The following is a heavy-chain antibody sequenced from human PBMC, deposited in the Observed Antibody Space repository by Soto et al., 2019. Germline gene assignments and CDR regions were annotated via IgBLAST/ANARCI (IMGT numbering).Heavy chain of an antibody. J-gene: IGHJ6*02. CDR2: IIPTSGTA. Sequence: QAQLVQSGAEVKKPGSSVKVSCKASGGPFSSYAISWVRQAPGQGLEWMGGIIPTSGTANYAQKLQGRGTITADESTSTAYMELSSLRSEDTAVYYCAGPKVWFGELSPRMDVWGQGTTVTVSS. V-gene: IGHV1-69*01. CDR3: AGPKVWFGELSPRMDV. D-gene: IGHD3-10*01. CDR1: GGPFSSYA.